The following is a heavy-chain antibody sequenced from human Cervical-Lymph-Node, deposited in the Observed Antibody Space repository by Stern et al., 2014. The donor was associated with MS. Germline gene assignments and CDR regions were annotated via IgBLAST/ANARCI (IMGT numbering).Heavy chain of an antibody. CDR3: ARDGSWSPLDY. D-gene: IGHD6-13*01. Sequence: QLQLQESGPRQVKTAETLSLTCSVSRGSISTYYWSWIRPPAGKGLEWIGRVSTTGNTGYNPSLKNRVTMSVDPSKNQFSLHLKSVTAADTAMYFCARDGSWSPLDYWGQGIQVTVSS. CDR1: RGSISTYY. CDR2: VSTTGNT. J-gene: IGHJ4*02. V-gene: IGHV4-4*07.